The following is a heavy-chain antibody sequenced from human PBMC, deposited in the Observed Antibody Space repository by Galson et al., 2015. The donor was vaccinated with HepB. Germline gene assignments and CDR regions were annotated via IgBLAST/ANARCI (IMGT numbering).Heavy chain of an antibody. Sequence: SVKVSCKASGYTFTSHGISWVRQAPGQGLEWMGWISAYNGNTNYAQKLQGRVTMTTDTSTSTAYMELRSLRSDDTAVYYCARAGRWFYSNHHYFDYWGQGTLVTVSS. CDR1: GYTFTSHG. CDR3: ARAGRWFYSNHHYFDY. D-gene: IGHD4-11*01. CDR2: ISAYNGNT. J-gene: IGHJ4*02. V-gene: IGHV1-18*01.